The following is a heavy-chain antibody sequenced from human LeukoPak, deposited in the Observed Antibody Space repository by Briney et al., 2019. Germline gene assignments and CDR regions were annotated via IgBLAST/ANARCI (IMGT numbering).Heavy chain of an antibody. J-gene: IGHJ4*02. D-gene: IGHD3-22*01. CDR3: ARDVYYYDSSGYYYHFDY. CDR1: GGSISSYY. CDR2: IYTSGST. V-gene: IGHV4-4*07. Sequence: PSETLSLTCTVSGGSISSYYWSWIRQPAGKGLEWIGRIYTSGSTNYNPSLKSRVTMSVDTSKNQFSLKLSSVTAADTAVYYCARDVYYYDSSGYYYHFDYWGQGTLVTVSS.